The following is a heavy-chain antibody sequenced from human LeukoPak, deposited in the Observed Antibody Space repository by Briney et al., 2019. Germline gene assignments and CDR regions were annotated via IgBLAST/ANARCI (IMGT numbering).Heavy chain of an antibody. CDR3: ARGDVFSGDR. CDR1: GFTFSNFW. Sequence: GRSLRLSCAVSGFTFSNFWMSWDRNAQGRGLDWVANIHPEGNEKYHVESVKGRFTISRDNTKNLLFLQMNGLRVEDTAVYYCARGDVFSGDRWGQGTLVTDSS. CDR2: IHPEGNEK. D-gene: IGHD3-10*01. J-gene: IGHJ4*02. V-gene: IGHV3-7*04.